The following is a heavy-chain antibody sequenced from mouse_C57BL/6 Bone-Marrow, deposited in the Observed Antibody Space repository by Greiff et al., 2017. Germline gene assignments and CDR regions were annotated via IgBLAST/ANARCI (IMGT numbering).Heavy chain of an antibody. CDR1: GFTITNTY. CDR2: IDPADSNT. V-gene: IGHV14-3*01. CDR3: CGGDESIFAD. J-gene: IGHJ3*01. Sequence: VQLQQSVAELVRPGASVKLSCTASGFTITNTYMHWVKQRPEQGLEWIGRIDPADSNTKYAPKFQGKATITADTSSTTAYLQLSSLTSDETAIYYCCGGDESIFADWGQGTLVTVSA. D-gene: IGHD2-10*02.